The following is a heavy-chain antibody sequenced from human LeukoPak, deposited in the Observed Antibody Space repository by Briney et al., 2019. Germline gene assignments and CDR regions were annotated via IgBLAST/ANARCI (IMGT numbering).Heavy chain of an antibody. CDR3: ARDPVAGEPGKGKPKDY. Sequence: GGSLRLSCAASGFTVSSNYMSWVRQAPGKGLEWVSVLYSGGSTYYADSVKGRFTISRDNSKNTLYLQMNSLRAEDTAVYYCARDPVAGEPGKGKPKDYWGQGTLVTVSS. V-gene: IGHV3-66*02. CDR1: GFTVSSNY. D-gene: IGHD1-14*01. J-gene: IGHJ4*02. CDR2: LYSGGST.